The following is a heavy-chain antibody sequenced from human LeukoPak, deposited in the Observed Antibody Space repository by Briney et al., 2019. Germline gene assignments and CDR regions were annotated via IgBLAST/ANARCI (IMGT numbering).Heavy chain of an antibody. CDR2: ISAYNANT. D-gene: IGHD3-9*01. V-gene: IGHV1-18*01. J-gene: IGHJ3*02. CDR3: ARTPLRYFDWLQDAFDI. Sequence: ASVKVSCKASGYMFSNSGINWVRQAPGQGLEWMGWISAYNANTDYAQMFQGRVTMTTDTSTSTAYMELRSLRSDDTAVYYCARTPLRYFDWLQDAFDIWGQGTMVTVSS. CDR1: GYMFSNSG.